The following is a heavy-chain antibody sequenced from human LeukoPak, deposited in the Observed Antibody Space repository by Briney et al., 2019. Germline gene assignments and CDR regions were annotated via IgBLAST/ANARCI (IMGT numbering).Heavy chain of an antibody. CDR1: GGSISSGGYY. Sequence: SETLSLTCTVSGGSISSGGYYWSWIRQHPGTGLEWIGYIYYSGSTYYNPSLKSRVTISVDTSKNQFSLKLSSVTAADTAVYYCASSVDYTGYFDYWGQGTLVTVSS. CDR2: IYYSGST. J-gene: IGHJ4*02. D-gene: IGHD4-11*01. V-gene: IGHV4-31*03. CDR3: ASSVDYTGYFDY.